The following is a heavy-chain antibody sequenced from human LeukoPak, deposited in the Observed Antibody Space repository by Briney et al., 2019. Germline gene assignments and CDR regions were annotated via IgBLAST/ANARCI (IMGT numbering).Heavy chain of an antibody. CDR3: ARDLGDDSSGYYYIYYFDY. Sequence: ASVKVSCKASGYTFTGYYMHWVRQAPGQGLEWMGWINPNSSGTNYAQKSQGRVTMTRDTSISTAYMELSRLRSDDTAVYYCARDLGDDSSGYYYIYYFDYWGQGTLVTVSS. V-gene: IGHV1-2*02. CDR1: GYTFTGYY. D-gene: IGHD3-22*01. CDR2: INPNSSGT. J-gene: IGHJ4*02.